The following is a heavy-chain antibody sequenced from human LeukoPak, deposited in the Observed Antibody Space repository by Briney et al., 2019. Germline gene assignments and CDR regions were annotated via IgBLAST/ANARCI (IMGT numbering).Heavy chain of an antibody. V-gene: IGHV4-59*01. D-gene: IGHD5-24*01. CDR2: ICYSGST. J-gene: IGHJ4*02. CDR1: GGSISSYY. Sequence: PSETLSLTCTVSGGSISSYYWSWIRQPPGKGLEWIGYICYSGSTNYDPSLKSRVTIAVDTSKNQFSLKLSSVTAADTAVYYCAREGAMATIDYWGQGTLVTVPS. CDR3: AREGAMATIDY.